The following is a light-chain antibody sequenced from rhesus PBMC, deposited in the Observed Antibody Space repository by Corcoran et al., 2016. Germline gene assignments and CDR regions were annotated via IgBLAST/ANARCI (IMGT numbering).Light chain of an antibody. CDR1: QGISNW. CDR2: RAS. J-gene: IGKJ3*01. Sequence: DIQMTQSPSSLSASVGDRVTITCRASQGISNWLAWYQQKPGKAPKLLIYRASNLETGVPSRFSGSGSGTDFTLTIRSLQPEDIATYYCQQHYNSPFTFGPGTKLDIK. V-gene: IGKV1-69*01. CDR3: QQHYNSPFT.